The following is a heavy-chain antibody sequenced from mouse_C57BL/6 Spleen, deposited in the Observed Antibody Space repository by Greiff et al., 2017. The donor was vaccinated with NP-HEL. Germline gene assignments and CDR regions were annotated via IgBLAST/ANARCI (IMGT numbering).Heavy chain of an antibody. Sequence: QVQLQQSGPELVKPGASVKISCKASGYAFSSSWMNWVKQRPGKGLEWIGRIYPGDGDTNYNGKFKGKATLTADKSSSTAYMQLSSLPSEDSAVYFCARSSYEDYFDYWGQGTTLTVSS. J-gene: IGHJ2*01. D-gene: IGHD1-1*01. CDR3: ARSSYEDYFDY. CDR2: IYPGDGDT. CDR1: GYAFSSSW. V-gene: IGHV1-82*01.